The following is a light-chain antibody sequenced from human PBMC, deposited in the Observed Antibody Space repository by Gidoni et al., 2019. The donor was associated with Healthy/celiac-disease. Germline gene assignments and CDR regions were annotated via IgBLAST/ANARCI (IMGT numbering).Light chain of an antibody. V-gene: IGKV3-20*01. CDR1: QSVTSCY. CDR2: GAS. J-gene: IGKJ1*01. CDR3: QQYGSSPGT. Sequence: IVLTQSPGTLPLSPGERASLSCRASQSVTSCYLAWYQQKPGQAPRLLIYGASSRATGIPDRFSGSGSGTDFTLTISRLEPEDYAVYFCQQYGSSPGTFGQGTKVEIK.